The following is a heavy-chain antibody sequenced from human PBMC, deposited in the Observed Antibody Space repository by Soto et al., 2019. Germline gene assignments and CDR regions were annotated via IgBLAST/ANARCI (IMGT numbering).Heavy chain of an antibody. CDR3: ARADYDILTGLVYGMDV. V-gene: IGHV1-18*01. D-gene: IGHD3-9*01. Sequence: ASVKVSCKASGYTFTSYGISWVRQAPGQGLAWMGWISAYNGNTNYAQKLQGRVTMTTDTSTSTAYMELRSLRSDDTAVYYCARADYDILTGLVYGMDVWGQGTTVTVSS. CDR1: GYTFTSYG. J-gene: IGHJ6*02. CDR2: ISAYNGNT.